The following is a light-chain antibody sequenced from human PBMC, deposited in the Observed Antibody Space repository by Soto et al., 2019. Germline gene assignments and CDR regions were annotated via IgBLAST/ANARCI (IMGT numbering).Light chain of an antibody. CDR1: QSVSSY. V-gene: IGKV3-11*01. CDR3: QQRSNWPIT. J-gene: IGKJ5*01. Sequence: EIVMTQSPATLSVSPGQRATPSCTASQSVSSYLAWYQQKPGHAPRLLIYDASSRATGIPARFSGSWSGTDFTLTISSLEPEDFAVYYCQQRSNWPITFGQGTRLEIK. CDR2: DAS.